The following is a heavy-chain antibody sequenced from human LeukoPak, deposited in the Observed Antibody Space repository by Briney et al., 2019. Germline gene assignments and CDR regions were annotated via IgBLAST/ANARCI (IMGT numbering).Heavy chain of an antibody. CDR3: TRGPFTAPGIADY. V-gene: IGHV3-48*04. Sequence: PGGSLRLSCAASGFTFNSYSMNWVRQAPGKGLEWVSYITSSTGTKYADSVKGRFTISRDNDKKTVYLQMNSLRAEDTAMYYCTRGPFTAPGIADYWGQGTLVTVSS. J-gene: IGHJ4*02. CDR1: GFTFNSYS. D-gene: IGHD6-13*01. CDR2: ITSSTGT.